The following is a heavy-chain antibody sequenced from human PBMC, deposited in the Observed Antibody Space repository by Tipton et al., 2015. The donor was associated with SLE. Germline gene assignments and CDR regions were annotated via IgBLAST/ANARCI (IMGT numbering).Heavy chain of an antibody. J-gene: IGHJ5*02. D-gene: IGHD3-3*01. CDR2: VFHPGST. V-gene: IGHV4-59*01. CDR1: GDSISSYY. Sequence: LRLSCTVSGDSISSYYWTWIRQPPGKGLEWLGYVFHPGSTHSKPSPNGRHTMSVDTSKKQFSLRLKPVPTADTAVDYCARGRPLFTWFDPWGQGTLVKVS. CDR3: ARGRPLFTWFDP.